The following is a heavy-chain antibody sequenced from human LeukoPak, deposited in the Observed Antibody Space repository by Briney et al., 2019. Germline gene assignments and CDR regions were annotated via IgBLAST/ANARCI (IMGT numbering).Heavy chain of an antibody. CDR2: ISSSSSYI. D-gene: IGHD2-15*01. CDR1: GFTFSSYS. V-gene: IGHV3-21*01. CDR3: ARAIYCSGGSCYSKAFDI. J-gene: IGHJ3*02. Sequence: GGSLRLSCAASGFTFSSYSMNWVRQAPGKGLEWVSSISSSSSYIYYADSVKGRFTISRDNAKNSLYLQMNSLRAEDTAVYYCARAIYCSGGSCYSKAFDIWGQGTMVTVSS.